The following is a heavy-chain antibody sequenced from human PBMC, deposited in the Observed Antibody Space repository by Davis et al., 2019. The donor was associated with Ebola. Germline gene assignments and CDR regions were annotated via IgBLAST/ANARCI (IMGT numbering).Heavy chain of an antibody. D-gene: IGHD6-13*01. CDR1: GDSTSRTSSY. CDR3: ARRGTSGWYVFYFFDH. V-gene: IGHV4-39*01. CDR2: VYYSGST. Sequence: SETLSLTCSVSGDSTSRTSSYWGWIRQPPGKALEWIGSVYYSGSTYYNPSLKSRVTISLDTSKNQFSLRLNSVTAADTAVYYCARRGTSGWYVFYFFDHWGQGTLVTVSS. J-gene: IGHJ4*02.